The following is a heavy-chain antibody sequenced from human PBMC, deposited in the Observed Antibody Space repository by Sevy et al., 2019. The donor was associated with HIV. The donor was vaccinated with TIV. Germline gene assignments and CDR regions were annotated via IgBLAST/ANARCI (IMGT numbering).Heavy chain of an antibody. CDR3: ATDRTERKWYGEAYYQHTAIDV. Sequence: ASVKVSCQVSGDSLTELNMYWVRQSPGKGLEWMGGFDPENVGTIYAQIFQGRVTMTEDKSADTAYMELTSLKSDDSAVYFCATDRTERKWYGEAYYQHTAIDVWGQGTTVTVSS. CDR2: FDPENVGT. J-gene: IGHJ6*02. V-gene: IGHV1-24*01. CDR1: GDSLTELN. D-gene: IGHD3-10*01.